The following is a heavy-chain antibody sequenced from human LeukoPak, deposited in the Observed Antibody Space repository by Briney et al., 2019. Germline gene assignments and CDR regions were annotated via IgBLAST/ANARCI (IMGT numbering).Heavy chain of an antibody. J-gene: IGHJ4*02. CDR1: GGSFSGYY. D-gene: IGHD3-3*01. Sequence: SETLSLTCAVYGGSFSGYYWSWIRQPPGKGLEWIGEINHSGSTNYNPPLKSRVTISVDTSKNQFSLKLSSVTAADTAVYYCARRPIFGVVIIPSVYFDYWGQGTLVTVSS. CDR3: ARRPIFGVVIIPSVYFDY. CDR2: INHSGST. V-gene: IGHV4-34*01.